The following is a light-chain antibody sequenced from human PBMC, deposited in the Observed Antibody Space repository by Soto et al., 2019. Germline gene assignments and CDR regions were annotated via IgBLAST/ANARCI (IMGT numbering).Light chain of an antibody. V-gene: IGLV2-14*01. CDR1: SSDVGGYNY. J-gene: IGLJ1*01. CDR3: TSYTSSSTYV. Sequence: QSALTQPASVSGSPGQSITISCIGTSSDVGGYNYVSWYQQYPGKAPKLMIYEVSNRPSGVSNRFSGSTSGNTASLTISGLQAEDEADYYCTSYTSSSTYVFGTGTKLTVL. CDR2: EVS.